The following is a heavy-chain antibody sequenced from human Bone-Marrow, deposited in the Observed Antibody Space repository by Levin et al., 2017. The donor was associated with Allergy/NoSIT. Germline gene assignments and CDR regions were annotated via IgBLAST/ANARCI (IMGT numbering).Heavy chain of an antibody. CDR1: GFSLNTPGAG. CDR3: AHRPVHIVAAGTGWFDP. J-gene: IGHJ5*02. CDR2: IFWDDDK. V-gene: IGHV2-5*02. D-gene: IGHD6-13*01. Sequence: SGPTLVKPTQTLTLTCTFSGFSLNTPGAGVGWIRQPPGKALEWLALIFWDDDKRYSPSLKSRLTITQDTSKNQVVLTMTNIDPVDTATYYFAHRPVHIVAAGTGWFDPWGQGTLVTVSS.